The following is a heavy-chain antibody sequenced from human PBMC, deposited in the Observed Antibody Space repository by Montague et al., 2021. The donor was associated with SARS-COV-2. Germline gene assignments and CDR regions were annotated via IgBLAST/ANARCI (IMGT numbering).Heavy chain of an antibody. CDR2: IHISGST. Sequence: SETLSLTCTVSGGSISSYYWGWIRQSAGKGLEWIGRIHISGSTDXNTSRNSGLTMSVDTSKNQFSLKLSSVTAADTAVYYCASGKYYDFWSGYYSHDYVSGMDVWGQGTTVTVSS. CDR3: ASGKYYDFWSGYYSHDYVSGMDV. V-gene: IGHV4-4*07. J-gene: IGHJ6*02. D-gene: IGHD3-3*01. CDR1: GGSISSYY.